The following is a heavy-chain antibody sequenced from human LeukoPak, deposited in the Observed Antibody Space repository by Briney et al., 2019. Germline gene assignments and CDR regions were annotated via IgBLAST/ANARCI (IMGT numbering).Heavy chain of an antibody. V-gene: IGHV4-59*01. CDR1: GGSISGYY. CDR2: NYNRGTT. CDR3: ARERASAGPHFEH. J-gene: IGHJ4*02. Sequence: PSETLSLTCTVSGGSISGYYWSWIRQPPGKGLEWIGYNYNRGTTNYSPSLKSRVTISVDRSKNQFSLSLTSVTAADTAVYYCARERASAGPHFEHWGRGILVTVSS. D-gene: IGHD6-13*01.